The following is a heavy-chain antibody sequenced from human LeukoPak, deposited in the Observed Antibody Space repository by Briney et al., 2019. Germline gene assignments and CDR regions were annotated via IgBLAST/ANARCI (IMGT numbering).Heavy chain of an antibody. D-gene: IGHD6-13*01. Sequence: SEALSLTCTVSGGSISSYYWSWIRQPAGKGLEWIGRIYTSGSTNHNPSLKSRVTMSVDTSKNQFSLKLSSVTAADTAVYYCARQRIAAAGEPYYYYMDVWGKGTTVTVSS. CDR2: IYTSGST. CDR1: GGSISSYY. CDR3: ARQRIAAAGEPYYYYMDV. J-gene: IGHJ6*03. V-gene: IGHV4-4*07.